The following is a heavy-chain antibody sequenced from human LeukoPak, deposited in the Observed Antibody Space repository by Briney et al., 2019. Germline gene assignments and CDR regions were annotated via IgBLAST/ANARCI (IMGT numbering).Heavy chain of an antibody. Sequence: ASVKVSCKASGGTFSSYAISWVRQAPGQGLEWMGGIIPIFGTANYAQKFQGRVTITADESTSTAYMELSSLRSEDTAVYYCARSASGYDNYYYYYYMDVWGKGTTVTISS. CDR2: IIPIFGTA. V-gene: IGHV1-69*13. J-gene: IGHJ6*03. CDR1: GGTFSSYA. D-gene: IGHD5-12*01. CDR3: ARSASGYDNYYYYYYMDV.